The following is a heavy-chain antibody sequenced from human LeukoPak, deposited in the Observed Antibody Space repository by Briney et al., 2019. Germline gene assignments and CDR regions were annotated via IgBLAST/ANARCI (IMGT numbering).Heavy chain of an antibody. V-gene: IGHV1-3*01. J-gene: IGHJ4*02. CDR2: INAGNGNT. CDR3: ARIHMDSPDFDY. CDR1: GYTFTSYA. Sequence: ASVKVSCKASGYTFTSYAMHWVRQAPGQRLEWMGWINAGNGNTKYSQKFQSRVTITRDTSASTAYMELSSLRSEDTAVYYCARIHMDSPDFDYWGQGTLVTVSS. D-gene: IGHD3/OR15-3a*01.